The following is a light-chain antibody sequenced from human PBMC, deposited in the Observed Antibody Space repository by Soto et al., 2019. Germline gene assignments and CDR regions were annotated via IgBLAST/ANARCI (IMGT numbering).Light chain of an antibody. V-gene: IGLV2-23*02. CDR3: CSYARSSSLYV. CDR2: EVN. Sequence: SELTQPAYVSGSPGQSITISCPGTSSDVGSYNLVSWYQQHPGKAPKLMIYEVNKRPSGVSNRFSGSKSGNTASLTISGLQAEDEADYYCCSYARSSSLYVFGSGTKVTVL. J-gene: IGLJ1*01. CDR1: SSDVGSYNL.